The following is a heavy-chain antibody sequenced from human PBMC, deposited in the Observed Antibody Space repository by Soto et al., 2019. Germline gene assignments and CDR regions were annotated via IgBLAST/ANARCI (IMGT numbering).Heavy chain of an antibody. J-gene: IGHJ6*02. V-gene: IGHV3-53*01. CDR3: ARHYSAMGV. CDR1: GFTVSSDS. Sequence: GGSLRLSCAASGFTVSSDSMTWVRQAPGKGLEWISIIYSDNNTDYADSVKGRFSIARDTSKNILYLQMNSLRAEDTAEYYCARHYSAMGVWGQGTTVTVSS. CDR2: IYSDNNT.